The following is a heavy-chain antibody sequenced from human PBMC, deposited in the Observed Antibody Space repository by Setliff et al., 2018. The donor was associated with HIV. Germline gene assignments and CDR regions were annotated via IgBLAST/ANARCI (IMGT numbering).Heavy chain of an antibody. CDR2: INPNSGDT. D-gene: IGHD6-6*01. Sequence: ASVKVSCKASGYTFTDYYLHWVRQGPGQGLEWMGWINPNSGDTNYTQKFQGRVTMTRDTSISTAYMELSRLRSDDTAVYYCARDKTDLYSSSSGPVDYWGQGTLVTVSS. V-gene: IGHV1-2*02. J-gene: IGHJ4*02. CDR1: GYTFTDYY. CDR3: ARDKTDLYSSSSGPVDY.